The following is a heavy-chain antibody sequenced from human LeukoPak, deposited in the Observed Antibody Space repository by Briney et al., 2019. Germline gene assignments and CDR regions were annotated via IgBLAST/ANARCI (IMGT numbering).Heavy chain of an antibody. CDR3: ARHPNYYDSSGYYKGFDC. D-gene: IGHD3-22*01. CDR1: GFTFTSYW. V-gene: IGHV3-7*03. CDR2: IKQDGSEK. J-gene: IGHJ4*02. Sequence: GGSLRFSCAASGFTFTSYWMSWVRQAPGKGLEWVASIKQDGSEKYYVDSVKGRFTIPRDNAKNSLNLQMNSLRAEDTAVYYCARHPNYYDSSGYYKGFDCWGQGTLVTVSS.